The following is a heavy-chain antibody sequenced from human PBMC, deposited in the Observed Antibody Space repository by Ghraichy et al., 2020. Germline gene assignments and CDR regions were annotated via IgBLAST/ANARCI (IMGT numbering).Heavy chain of an antibody. V-gene: IGHV4-38-2*02. Sequence: SQTLSLTCTVSGYSISSGYYWGWIRQPPGKGLEWIGSIYHSGSTYYNPSLKSRVTISVDTSKNQFSLTLSSVTAADTAVYYCARGGNYYGSWSYGYNLFDPWGQGTLVTVSS. CDR2: IYHSGST. D-gene: IGHD3-10*01. CDR1: GYSISSGYY. J-gene: IGHJ5*02. CDR3: ARGGNYYGSWSYGYNLFDP.